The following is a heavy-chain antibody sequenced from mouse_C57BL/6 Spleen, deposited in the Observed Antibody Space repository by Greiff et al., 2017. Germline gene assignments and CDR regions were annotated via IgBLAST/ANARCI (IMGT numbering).Heavy chain of an antibody. J-gene: IGHJ1*03. D-gene: IGHD1-1*01. CDR3: ARASSSYGYFDV. CDR1: GFTFSDYY. Sequence: DVMLVESEGGLVQPGSSMKLSCTASGFTFSDYYMAWVRQVPEKGLEWVANINYDGSSTYYLDSLKSRFIISRDNAKNILYLQMSSLTAEDTATYYCARASSSYGYFDVWGTGTTVTVSS. V-gene: IGHV5-16*01. CDR2: INYDGSST.